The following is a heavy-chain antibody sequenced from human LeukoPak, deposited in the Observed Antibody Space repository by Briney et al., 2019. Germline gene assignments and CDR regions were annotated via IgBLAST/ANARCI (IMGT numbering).Heavy chain of an antibody. CDR3: ARVGTCGSTSCYAVY. J-gene: IGHJ4*02. V-gene: IGHV3-21*01. Sequence: GGPLSLSCAASGFTFSTYSRTWVRKAPGKGLNWVSSFSSSCSYIYYADSVKGRFTISRDNAKNSLYLLMNSLRAEDTAVYYCARVGTCGSTSCYAVYWGQGTLVTVSS. CDR1: GFTFSTYS. CDR2: FSSSCSYI. D-gene: IGHD2-2*01.